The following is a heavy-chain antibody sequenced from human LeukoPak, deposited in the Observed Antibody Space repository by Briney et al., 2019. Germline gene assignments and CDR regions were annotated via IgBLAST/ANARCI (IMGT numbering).Heavy chain of an antibody. CDR1: GDSISATPSTGYY. Sequence: SETLSLTCTVSGDSISATPSTGYYWVWIRQSPEKGLEWIGSIFYAGATYYNPSLKSRVTISVHTSKNQFSLRLTSVTAADTAMYYCVRHGSAAGTNWFDPWGQGILVTVSS. D-gene: IGHD6-13*01. CDR3: VRHGSAAGTNWFDP. J-gene: IGHJ5*02. V-gene: IGHV4-39*01. CDR2: IFYAGAT.